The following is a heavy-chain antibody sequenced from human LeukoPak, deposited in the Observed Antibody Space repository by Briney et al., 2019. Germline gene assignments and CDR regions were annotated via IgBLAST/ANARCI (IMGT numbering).Heavy chain of an antibody. CDR1: GGSVSSAGYY. CDR3: ARRGGRGSSYWFDP. V-gene: IGHV4-61*08. CDR2: VYYTGST. J-gene: IGHJ5*02. Sequence: MPSETLSLTCTVSGGSVSSAGYYWSWIRQPPGKGLEWIGYVYYTGSTNYNPSVKSRVTISVDTSKNQFSLRLNSVTAADTAVYYCARRGGRGSSYWFDPWGQGTLFTVSS. D-gene: IGHD1-26*01.